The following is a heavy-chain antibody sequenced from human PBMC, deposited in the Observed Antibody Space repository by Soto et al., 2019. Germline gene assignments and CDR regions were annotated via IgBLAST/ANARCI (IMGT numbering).Heavy chain of an antibody. J-gene: IGHJ4*02. CDR3: ARGRALYGSGSYLALDY. CDR1: GGSFSGYY. Sequence: SETLSLTCAVYGGSFSGYYWSWTRQPPGKGLEWIGEINHSGSTNYNPSLKSRVTISVDTSKNQFSLKLSSVTAADTAVYYCARGRALYGSGSYLALDYWGQGTLVTVSS. V-gene: IGHV4-34*01. D-gene: IGHD3-10*01. CDR2: INHSGST.